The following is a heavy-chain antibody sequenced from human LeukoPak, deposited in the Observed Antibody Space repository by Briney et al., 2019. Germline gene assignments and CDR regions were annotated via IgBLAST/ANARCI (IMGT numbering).Heavy chain of an antibody. D-gene: IGHD6-19*01. J-gene: IGHJ4*02. CDR1: GYSISRGYY. V-gene: IGHV4-38-2*01. CDR3: ARGLEGYSAGWSRFFEY. CDR2: IYHTGST. Sequence: SETLTPTCGVSGYSISRGYYWGWIRQPPGNGLEWIGNIYHTGSTYYNPSLRRRVTISVDTSKNQFFLKLTSVTAADTAVYYCARGLEGYSAGWSRFFEYWGQGTLATVSS.